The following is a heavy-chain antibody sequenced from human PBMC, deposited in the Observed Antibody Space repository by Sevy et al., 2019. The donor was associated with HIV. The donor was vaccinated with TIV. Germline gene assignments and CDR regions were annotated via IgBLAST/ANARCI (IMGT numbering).Heavy chain of an antibody. D-gene: IGHD6-19*01. V-gene: IGHV3-30*18. J-gene: IGHJ3*02. Sequence: GGSLRLSCAASGFTFSSYGMHWIRQAPGKGLEWVAIISYDGSNKYYADSVKGRFTISRDNSKNTLYLQMNSLRAEDTAVYYCAKDRSGWPDAFDIWGQWTMVTVSS. CDR2: ISYDGSNK. CDR3: AKDRSGWPDAFDI. CDR1: GFTFSSYG.